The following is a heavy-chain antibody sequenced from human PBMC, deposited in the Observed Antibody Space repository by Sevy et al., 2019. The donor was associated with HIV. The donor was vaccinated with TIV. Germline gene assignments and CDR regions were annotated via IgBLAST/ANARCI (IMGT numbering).Heavy chain of an antibody. CDR1: GFTFSSYG. V-gene: IGHV3-33*01. J-gene: IGHJ3*02. Sequence: GGSLRLSCAASGFTFSSYGMHWVRQAPGKGLEWVAVIWNDRSNKHYANSVKGRFTISRDNSKNTLYLQMNSRRAEDTAVCYCASLPNNYYDSSGSSGDDAFDIWGQGTMVTVSS. CDR2: IWNDRSNK. D-gene: IGHD3-22*01. CDR3: ASLPNNYYDSSGSSGDDAFDI.